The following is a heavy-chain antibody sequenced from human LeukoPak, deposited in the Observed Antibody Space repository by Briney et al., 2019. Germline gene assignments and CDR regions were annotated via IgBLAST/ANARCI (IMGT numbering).Heavy chain of an antibody. CDR2: IYYSGST. CDR1: GGSISSSSYY. CDR3: ARSYYTAMANWFDP. Sequence: PSETLSLTCTVSGGSISSSSYYWGWIRQPPGKGLEWIGSIYYSGSTYYNPSLKSRVTISVDTSKNQFSLKLSSVTAADTAVYYCARSYYTAMANWFDPWGQGTLVTVSS. D-gene: IGHD5-18*01. V-gene: IGHV4-39*01. J-gene: IGHJ5*02.